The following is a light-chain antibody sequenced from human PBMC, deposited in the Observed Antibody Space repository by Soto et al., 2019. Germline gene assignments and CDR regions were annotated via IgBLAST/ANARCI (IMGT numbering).Light chain of an antibody. V-gene: IGLV2-8*01. Sequence: QSALTQPPSASGSPGQSVTISCTGTSSDVGGYNYVSWYQQHPGKAPKLMIYEVSKRPSGVPDRFSGSKSGNTASLTVSGPQAEDEADYYCSSYAGSNTFVVFGGRTKVTVL. CDR1: SSDVGGYNY. CDR3: SSYAGSNTFVV. CDR2: EVS. J-gene: IGLJ2*01.